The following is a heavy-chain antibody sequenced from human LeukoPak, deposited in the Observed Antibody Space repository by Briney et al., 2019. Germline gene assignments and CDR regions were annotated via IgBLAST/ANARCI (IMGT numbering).Heavy chain of an antibody. D-gene: IGHD2-8*01. J-gene: IGHJ6*03. CDR1: GFTFSTYG. CDR2: IRYDGSNK. CDR3: AKDSLYARPQSYYMDV. V-gene: IGHV3-30*02. Sequence: GGSLRLSCAASGFTFSTYGMHWVRQAPGKGLEWVAFIRYDGSNKYYADSVKGRFTISRDNSKNTLYLQMNSLRAEDTAVYYCAKDSLYARPQSYYMDVWGKGTTVTISS.